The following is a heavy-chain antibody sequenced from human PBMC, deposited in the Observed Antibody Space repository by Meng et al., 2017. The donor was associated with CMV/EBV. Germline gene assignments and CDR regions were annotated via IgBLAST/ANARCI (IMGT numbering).Heavy chain of an antibody. CDR2: VSLKGERP. CDR1: GDIFSSSY. CDR3: ARMFAASSGWLDP. D-gene: IGHD6-6*01. V-gene: IGHV1-46*01. J-gene: IGHJ5*02. Sequence: ASVKVSCKASGDIFSSSYVHWVRQAPGQGLDWVGMVSLKGERPKYAQKFKGRVTLTRDTSTSTFYMELSSLVPEDTAVYYCARMFAASSGWLDPWGQGTLVTVSS.